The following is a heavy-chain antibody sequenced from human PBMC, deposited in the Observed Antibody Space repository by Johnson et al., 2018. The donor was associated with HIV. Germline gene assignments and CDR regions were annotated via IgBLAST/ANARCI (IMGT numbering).Heavy chain of an antibody. CDR1: GFTFSSYG. J-gene: IGHJ3*02. CDR3: AKGLTLRGSYYDAFDI. Sequence: QVQVVESGGGVVQPGRSLRLSCAASGFTFSSYGMHWVRQAPGKGLEWVAVIWYDGSNKYYVDSVKGRFTISRDNSKNTLYLQMNSLRAEDTAVYYCAKGLTLRGSYYDAFDIWG. CDR2: IWYDGSNK. V-gene: IGHV3-33*06. D-gene: IGHD1-26*01.